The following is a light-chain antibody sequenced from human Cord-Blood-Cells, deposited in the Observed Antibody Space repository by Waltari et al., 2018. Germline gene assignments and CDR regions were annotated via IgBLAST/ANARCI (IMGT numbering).Light chain of an antibody. CDR3: QQYNSLWT. Sequence: DIQMTQSPSTLSASVGDRVTITCRASQSISSWLAWYQQKPGKAPKLLIYKASSLESGVPSRFSGSVSGTEFTLTISSLQPDDFATYYCQQYNSLWTFGQGTKVEIK. CDR1: QSISSW. V-gene: IGKV1-5*03. J-gene: IGKJ1*01. CDR2: KAS.